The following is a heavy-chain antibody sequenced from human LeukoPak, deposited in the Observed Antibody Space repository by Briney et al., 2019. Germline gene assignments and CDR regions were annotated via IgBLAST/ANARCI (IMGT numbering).Heavy chain of an antibody. CDR1: GFTFSSYW. CDR2: ISAGGTNT. Sequence: GGSLRLSCAASGFTFSSYWMSWVRQAPGKGLEWVSGISAGGTNTHYADSVKGRFTISRDNSKNTLYLHMNSLRAEDTAVYFCAYYDSSGYYYGRLRYWGQGTPVTVSS. CDR3: AYYDSSGYYYGRLRY. J-gene: IGHJ4*02. V-gene: IGHV3-23*01. D-gene: IGHD3-22*01.